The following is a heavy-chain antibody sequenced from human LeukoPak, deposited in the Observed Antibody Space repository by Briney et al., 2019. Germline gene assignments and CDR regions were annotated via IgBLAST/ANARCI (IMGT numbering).Heavy chain of an antibody. CDR3: ARVPYPLHCGGDCYYFDF. CDR1: GFTFSSYG. Sequence: GRSLRLSCAASGFTFSSYGMHWVRQAPGKGLEWVAVIWYDGSNKYYADSVKGRFTISRDNSENTLYLQMNSLRAEDTAVYYCARVPYPLHCGGDCYYFDFWGQGTLVTVSS. V-gene: IGHV3-33*01. J-gene: IGHJ4*02. D-gene: IGHD2-21*02. CDR2: IWYDGSNK.